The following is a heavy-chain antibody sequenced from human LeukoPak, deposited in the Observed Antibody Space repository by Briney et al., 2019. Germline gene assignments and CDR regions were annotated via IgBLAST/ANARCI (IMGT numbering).Heavy chain of an antibody. V-gene: IGHV3-7*01. D-gene: IGHD5-12*01. CDR3: ARAGWLRDAFDI. J-gene: IGHJ3*02. CDR2: IKQDGGEN. CDR1: ALTLSSKW. Sequence: RSLRLSSAAYALTLSSKWTSWVSQAPGKGLEWVAYIKQDGGENNYVDSVKGRFTICRDNAKNSLCLQMDRLIAADTSVYYCARAGWLRDAFDIWGQGPMVTVSS.